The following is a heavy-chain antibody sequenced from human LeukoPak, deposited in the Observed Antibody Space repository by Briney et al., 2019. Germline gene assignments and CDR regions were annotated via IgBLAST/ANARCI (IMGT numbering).Heavy chain of an antibody. D-gene: IGHD3-3*01. CDR3: AKIWVDFWSGYNPVGWFDP. CDR2: ISGSGGST. V-gene: IGHV3-23*01. CDR1: GFTFSSSA. Sequence: GGSLRLSCEASGFTFSSSAMSWVRQAPGKGLEWVSGISGSGGSTYYADSVKGRFTISRDNSKNTLYLQMNSLRAEDTAVYYCAKIWVDFWSGYNPVGWFDPWGQGTLVTVSS. J-gene: IGHJ5*02.